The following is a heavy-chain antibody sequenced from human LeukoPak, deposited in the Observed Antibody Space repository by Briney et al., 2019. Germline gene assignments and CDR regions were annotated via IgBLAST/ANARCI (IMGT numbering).Heavy chain of an antibody. CDR2: ITKKIDGGTT. CDR3: TRGPRPFDY. V-gene: IGHV3-15*01. J-gene: IGHJ4*02. CDR1: GFTLSNAW. Sequence: GGSLRLSCTASGFTLSNAWMSWVRQAPGKGLEWVGRITKKIDGGTTTYAAPVRGRFTISRDDSKDTLYLQMNSLKTDDTAVYYCTRGPRPFDYWGQGTLVTVSS.